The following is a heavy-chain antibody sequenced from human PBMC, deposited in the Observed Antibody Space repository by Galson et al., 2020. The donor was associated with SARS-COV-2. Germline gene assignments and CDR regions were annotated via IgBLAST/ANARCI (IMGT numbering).Heavy chain of an antibody. Sequence: ASVTVSCKTSGSAFTGFYMHWVRQAPGQGLEWMGWINPDSGGTTYAQKFQGRVTMTRDTSITTASMDLSSLRSDDTAVYYCAIAPNPNYFDYWGQGTLVTVSS. J-gene: IGHJ4*02. CDR3: AIAPNPNYFDY. V-gene: IGHV1-2*02. CDR2: INPDSGGT. CDR1: GSAFTGFY.